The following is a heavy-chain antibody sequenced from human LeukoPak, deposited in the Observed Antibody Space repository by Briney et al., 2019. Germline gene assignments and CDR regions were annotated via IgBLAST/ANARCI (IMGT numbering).Heavy chain of an antibody. V-gene: IGHV3-30*02. Sequence: PGGSLRLSCAASGFTFSSYGMHWVRQAPGKGLEWVAFIRYDGSNKYYADSVKGRFTISRDNSKNTLYLQMNSLRAEDTAVYYCAKDPYGDYGNWFDPWGQGTLVTVSS. CDR3: AKDPYGDYGNWFDP. J-gene: IGHJ5*02. CDR1: GFTFSSYG. D-gene: IGHD4-17*01. CDR2: IRYDGSNK.